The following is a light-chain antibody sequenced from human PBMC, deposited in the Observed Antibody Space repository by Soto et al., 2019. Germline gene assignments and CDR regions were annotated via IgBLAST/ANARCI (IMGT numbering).Light chain of an antibody. Sequence: IVMTQSLATLSVSPGERATLSCRASQSVSSNFAWYQQKPGQAPRLLIYGASTRATGIPVRFSGSGSGTEFTLTISSLQSEDFAIYYCQQYNNWPWTFGQGTKVDI. CDR2: GAS. CDR1: QSVSSN. CDR3: QQYNNWPWT. J-gene: IGKJ1*01. V-gene: IGKV3D-15*01.